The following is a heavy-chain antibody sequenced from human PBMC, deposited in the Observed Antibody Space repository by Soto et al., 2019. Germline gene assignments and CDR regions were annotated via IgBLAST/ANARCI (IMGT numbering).Heavy chain of an antibody. D-gene: IGHD5-12*01. J-gene: IGHJ4*02. V-gene: IGHV3-21*01. CDR3: ARRLDIVPNFGY. CDR2: ISSSSSYI. CDR1: GFTFSTYS. Sequence: GVSLRLSCVPSGFTFSTYSMNWVRQPPGKGLEWVSSISSSSSYIYYADSVKGRFTISRDNAKYSLYLQMNRLRAEDTAVYDGARRLDIVPNFGYWGEGTLVSVTS.